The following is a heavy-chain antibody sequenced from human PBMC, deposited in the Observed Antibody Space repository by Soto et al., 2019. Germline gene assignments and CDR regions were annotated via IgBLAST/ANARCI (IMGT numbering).Heavy chain of an antibody. CDR3: ARESEDLTSNFDY. J-gene: IGHJ4*02. V-gene: IGHV3-21*06. CDR1: GFTFTRYS. Sequence: GGSLRLSCAASGFTFTRYSMNWVRQAPGKGLEWVSSISSTTNYIYYGDSMKGRFTISRDNGKNSLYLEIHSLRAEDTAVYYRARESEDLTSNFDYWGQGTLVTVSS. CDR2: ISSTTNYI.